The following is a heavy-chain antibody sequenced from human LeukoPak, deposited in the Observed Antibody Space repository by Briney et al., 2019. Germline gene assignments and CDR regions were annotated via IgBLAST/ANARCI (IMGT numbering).Heavy chain of an antibody. CDR2: MNPNSGNT. CDR1: GYSFNNYD. D-gene: IGHD3-22*01. CDR3: ARGRLDSSGSD. Sequence: ASVKVSCKASGYSFNNYDINWVRQATGQGLEWMGWMNPNSGNTGYAQKFQGRVTITRNTSISTAYMELSSLRSEDTAVYYCARGRLDSSGSDWGQGTLVTVSS. J-gene: IGHJ4*02. V-gene: IGHV1-8*01.